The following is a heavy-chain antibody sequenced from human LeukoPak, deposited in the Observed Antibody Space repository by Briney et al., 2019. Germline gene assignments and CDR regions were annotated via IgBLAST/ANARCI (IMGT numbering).Heavy chain of an antibody. D-gene: IGHD6-6*01. J-gene: IGHJ6*03. V-gene: IGHV3-43D*04. CDR1: GFTFDDYA. CDR3: AKEHSSSRYYYYYYYMDV. CDR2: ISWDGGST. Sequence: GGSLRLSCAASGFTFDDYAMHWVRQAPGKGLEWVSLISWDGGSTYYADSVKGRFTISIDNSKNSLYLQMNSLRAEDTALYYCAKEHSSSRYYYYYYYMDVWGKGTTVTVSS.